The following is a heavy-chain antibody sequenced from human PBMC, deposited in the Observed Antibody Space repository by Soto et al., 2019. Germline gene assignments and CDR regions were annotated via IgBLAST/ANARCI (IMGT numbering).Heavy chain of an antibody. J-gene: IGHJ4*02. D-gene: IGHD1-1*01. Sequence: PGGSLRLSCAASGFTFSSYGMHWVRQAPGKGLEWVAVISYDGSNKHYADSVKGRFTISRDNSKNTLDLQMNSLRAEDTAVYYCARDAKGSSGDHFDYWGQGTLVTVSS. CDR3: ARDAKGSSGDHFDY. CDR2: ISYDGSNK. V-gene: IGHV3-30*03. CDR1: GFTFSSYG.